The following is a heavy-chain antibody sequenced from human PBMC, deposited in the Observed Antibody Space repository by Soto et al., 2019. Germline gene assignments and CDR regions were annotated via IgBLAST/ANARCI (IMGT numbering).Heavy chain of an antibody. J-gene: IGHJ4*02. V-gene: IGHV1-69*08. CDR1: GGTFSSYT. Sequence: QVQLVQSGAEVKKPGSSVKVSCKASGGTFSSYTISWVRQAPGQGLEWMGRIIPILGIANYAQKCQGRVTITADKSTSTAYMELSSLRSEDTAVYYCAREWIGEGIDYWGQGTLVTVSS. CDR3: AREWIGEGIDY. CDR2: IIPILGIA. D-gene: IGHD3-10*01.